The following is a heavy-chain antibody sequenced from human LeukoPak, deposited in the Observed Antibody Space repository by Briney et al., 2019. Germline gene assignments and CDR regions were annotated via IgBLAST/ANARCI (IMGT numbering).Heavy chain of an antibody. CDR3: ARDSAAAGTGNDY. V-gene: IGHV3-23*01. CDR2: ISGSGGST. Sequence: GGSLRLSCAASGFTFSSYAMSWVRQAPGKGLEWVSAISGSGGSTYYADSVKGRFTISRDNSKNTLYLQMNSLRAEDTAVYYCARDSAAAGTGNDYWGQGTLVTVSS. D-gene: IGHD6-13*01. J-gene: IGHJ4*02. CDR1: GFTFSSYA.